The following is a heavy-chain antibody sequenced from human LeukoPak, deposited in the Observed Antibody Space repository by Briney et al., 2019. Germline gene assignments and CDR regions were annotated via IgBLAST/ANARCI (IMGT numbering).Heavy chain of an antibody. CDR2: IIGSGGST. D-gene: IGHD3-3*01. J-gene: IGHJ4*02. Sequence: GGSLRLSCAASGFTFSSYAMSWVRQAPGKGLEWVSAIIGSGGSTYYADSVKGRFTISRDNSKNTLYLQMNSLRAEDTAVYYCAKDYDFWSGYYTIPPLFDYWGQGTLVTVSS. V-gene: IGHV3-23*01. CDR1: GFTFSSYA. CDR3: AKDYDFWSGYYTIPPLFDY.